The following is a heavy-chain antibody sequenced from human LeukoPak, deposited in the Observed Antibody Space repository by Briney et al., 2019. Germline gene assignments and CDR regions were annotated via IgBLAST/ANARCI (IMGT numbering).Heavy chain of an antibody. Sequence: ASVKVSCKASGYTFTSYGISWVRQAPGQGLEWMGWISAYNGNTNYAQKLQGRVTMTTDTSTSTVYMELRSLRSDDTAVYYCARVHGDYGYDYWGQGTLVTVSS. CDR3: ARVHGDYGYDY. CDR1: GYTFTSYG. D-gene: IGHD4-17*01. CDR2: ISAYNGNT. V-gene: IGHV1-18*01. J-gene: IGHJ4*02.